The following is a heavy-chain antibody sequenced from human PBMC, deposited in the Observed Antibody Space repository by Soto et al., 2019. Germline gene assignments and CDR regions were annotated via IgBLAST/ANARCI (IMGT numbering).Heavy chain of an antibody. V-gene: IGHV3-30*18. CDR3: AKSGCTVTRFYCYIDL. Sequence: PGGSLRLSCAASGFTFSNYVVHWVRQAPGKGLVRLPVISYDGSNKYYADSVKGRFTISRDNSKNTLYLQMNSLRAEDTAVYYCAKSGCTVTRFYCYIDLCCRDILVTVSS. D-gene: IGHD4-17*01. CDR2: ISYDGSNK. CDR1: GFTFSNYV. J-gene: IGHJ2*01.